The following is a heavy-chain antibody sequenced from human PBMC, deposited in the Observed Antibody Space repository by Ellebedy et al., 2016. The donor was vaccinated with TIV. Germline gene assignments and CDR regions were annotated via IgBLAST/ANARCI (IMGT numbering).Heavy chain of an antibody. Sequence: SETLSLTXTISGASISDVGSYWSWIRQLPGKGLEWIGYVYHLGNTYYTPSLKSRVAISVDSSKNQSSLRLNSVTAADTGVYYCANGGSLSYGIFDYWGQGNLVTVSS. CDR3: ANGGSLSYGIFDY. CDR1: GASISDVGSY. D-gene: IGHD3-16*01. J-gene: IGHJ4*02. CDR2: VYHLGNT. V-gene: IGHV4-31*03.